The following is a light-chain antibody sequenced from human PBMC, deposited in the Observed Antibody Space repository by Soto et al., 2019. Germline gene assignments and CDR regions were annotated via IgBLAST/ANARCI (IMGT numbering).Light chain of an antibody. CDR2: YTS. Sequence: EIVLTQSPATLSSSPGETATLSCRASQYVGTRLAWYQHKPGQAPRLLIYYTSNRATGIPARFSGSGSGTDFTLTINSLAPEDFAVYYCQQYGSSPRTFGQGTKVDIK. J-gene: IGKJ1*01. V-gene: IGKV3-11*01. CDR3: QQYGSSPRT. CDR1: QYVGTR.